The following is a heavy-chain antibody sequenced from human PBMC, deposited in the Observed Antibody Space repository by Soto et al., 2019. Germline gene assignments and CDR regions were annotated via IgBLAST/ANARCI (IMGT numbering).Heavy chain of an antibody. J-gene: IGHJ6*02. V-gene: IGHV4-4*02. CDR1: GGSMRSSNW. CDR2: IHHSGST. Sequence: QVQLQESAPGLVKPSGTLSLTCAVSGGSMRSSNWWSWVRQPPGKGLEWIGEIHHSGSTNYNPSLKRRVTIPVATSKNQFSRKLSSVTAAETAVYYCSRLHGLYDMDVWGQGTTVTVSS. CDR3: SRLHGLYDMDV. D-gene: IGHD4-17*01.